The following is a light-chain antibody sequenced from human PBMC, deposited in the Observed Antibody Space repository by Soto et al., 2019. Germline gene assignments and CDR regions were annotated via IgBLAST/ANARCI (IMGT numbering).Light chain of an antibody. CDR3: QRYNSYLWT. J-gene: IGKJ1*01. Sequence: DIQMTQSPSTLSASVGDRVTITCRASQSISSWLAWYQQKPGKAPNLLIYKASSLATGVPSRFSGSGSGTEFTLTISSLQPDDFATYYCQRYNSYLWTFGQGTKVEIK. CDR2: KAS. CDR1: QSISSW. V-gene: IGKV1-5*03.